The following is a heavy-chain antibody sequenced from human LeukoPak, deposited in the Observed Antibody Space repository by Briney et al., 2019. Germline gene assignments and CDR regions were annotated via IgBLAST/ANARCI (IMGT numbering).Heavy chain of an antibody. CDR2: INHSGST. CDR3: ARCRVTMVRGFGFDP. J-gene: IGHJ5*02. CDR1: GGSFSGYY. Sequence: SETLSRTCAVYGGSFSGYYWSWIRQPPGKGLEWIGEINHSGSTNYNPSLKSRVTISVDTSKNQFSLKLSSVTAADTAVYYCARCRVTMVRGFGFDPWGQGTLVTVSS. V-gene: IGHV4-34*01. D-gene: IGHD3-10*01.